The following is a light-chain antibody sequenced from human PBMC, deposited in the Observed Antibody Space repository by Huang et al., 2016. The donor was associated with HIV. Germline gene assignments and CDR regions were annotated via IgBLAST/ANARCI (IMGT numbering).Light chain of an antibody. CDR2: GAS. V-gene: IGKV3-15*01. Sequence: IVMTQSPATLSVSPEERVTLSCRASRSVGNNLAWYQQKVGQPPRLLIYGASTRATGIAARFSGSGSGTDFTLTISSLQSEDFAVYYCQQYNDWPPWYTFGQGTKLEIK. CDR1: RSVGNN. J-gene: IGKJ2*01. CDR3: QQYNDWPPWYT.